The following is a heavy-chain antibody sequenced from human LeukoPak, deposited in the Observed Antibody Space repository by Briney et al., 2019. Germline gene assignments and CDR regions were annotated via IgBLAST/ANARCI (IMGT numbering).Heavy chain of an antibody. CDR1: GGSISSYY. D-gene: IGHD3-16*02. Sequence: SGTLSLTCTVSGGSISSYYWSWIRQPPGKGLEWIGYIYYSGSTDYNPSLKSRVTISVDTSKNQFSLKLSSVTAADTAVYYCARQLYPGEAFDIWGQGTMVTVSS. V-gene: IGHV4-59*08. CDR2: IYYSGST. CDR3: ARQLYPGEAFDI. J-gene: IGHJ3*02.